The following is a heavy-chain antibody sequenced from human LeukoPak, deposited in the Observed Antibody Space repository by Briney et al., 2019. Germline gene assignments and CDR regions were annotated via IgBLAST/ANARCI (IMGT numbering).Heavy chain of an antibody. CDR1: GGYISSYY. V-gene: IGHV4-59*01. CDR2: INYSGST. D-gene: IGHD1-14*01. J-gene: IGHJ5*02. CDR3: ARVPNAPKIEPNWFDP. Sequence: PSETLSLTCSVSGGYISSYYWSWIRQPPGKGLEWIGIINYSGSTKYNPSLKSRVSISVDMSKNQFSLRLTSVTVADTAVYFCARVPNAPKIEPNWFDPWGQGTLVTVSS.